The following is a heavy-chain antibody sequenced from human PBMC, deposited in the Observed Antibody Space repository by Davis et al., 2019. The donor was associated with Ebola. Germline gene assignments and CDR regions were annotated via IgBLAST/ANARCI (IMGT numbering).Heavy chain of an antibody. Sequence: AASVKVSCKTSGGTFTNYAVNWVRQAPGQGLEWMGRIIPVVDTKDYAQKFQGRVTLTADKATNTAYMELSGLRFDDTAVYYCARALELWLRGSYYYYGMDVWGKGTTVTVSS. J-gene: IGHJ6*04. CDR3: ARALELWLRGSYYYYGMDV. D-gene: IGHD5-18*01. CDR1: GGTFTNYA. CDR2: IIPVVDTK. V-gene: IGHV1-69*04.